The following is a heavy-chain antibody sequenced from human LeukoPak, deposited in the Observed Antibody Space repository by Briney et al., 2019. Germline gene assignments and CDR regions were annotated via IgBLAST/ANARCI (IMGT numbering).Heavy chain of an antibody. CDR3: AKGSSSGRPYFFDY. CDR1: GFTFSYYG. D-gene: IGHD3-10*01. CDR2: ISYDGSNK. V-gene: IGHV3-30*18. Sequence: GGSLRLSCAASGFTFSYYGLHWVRQGPGKGLEWVAVISYDGSNKYYADSVKGRFTISRDNSKTTLYLEMNSLRAEDTAVYYCAKGSSSGRPYFFDYWGQGSLVAVSS. J-gene: IGHJ4*02.